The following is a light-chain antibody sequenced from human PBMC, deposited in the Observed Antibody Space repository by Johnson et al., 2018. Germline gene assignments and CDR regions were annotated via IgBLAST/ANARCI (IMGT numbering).Light chain of an antibody. J-gene: IGLJ1*01. CDR3: GTWDSSLSAGNV. Sequence: QSVLTQPPSVSAAPGQKVTISCSGSSSNIGNNYVSWYQQLPGTAPKLLIYENNKRPSGIPDRLSGSKSGTSATLGITGLQTWDEADYYCGTWDSSLSAGNVFGTGTKVTVL. V-gene: IGLV1-51*02. CDR2: ENN. CDR1: SSNIGNNY.